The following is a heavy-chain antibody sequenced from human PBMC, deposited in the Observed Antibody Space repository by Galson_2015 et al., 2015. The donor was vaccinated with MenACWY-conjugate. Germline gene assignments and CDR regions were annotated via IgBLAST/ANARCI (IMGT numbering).Heavy chain of an antibody. CDR1: GFTFSNFS. CDR3: ARTAGSVPP. J-gene: IGHJ5*02. D-gene: IGHD6-13*01. Sequence: SLRLSCAASGFTFSNFSMNWVRQAPGKGLEWVSSISATSATIYYADSVKGRFTISRDNAKNSLYLQMNSLRAEDTAVYYCARTAGSVPPWGLGTLVTVSS. CDR2: ISATSATI. V-gene: IGHV3-21*01.